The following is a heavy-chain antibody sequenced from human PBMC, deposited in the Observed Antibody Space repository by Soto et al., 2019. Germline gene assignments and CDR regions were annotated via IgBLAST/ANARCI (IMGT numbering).Heavy chain of an antibody. J-gene: IGHJ1*01. CDR2: ISYGGGTT. CDR1: EFTFSNFA. Sequence: GGSLRLSCAASEFTFSNFAMSWVRQAPGKGLEWVSAISYGGGTTYYADSVKGRFTISRDNSRNTLYLQMNSLRADDTAVYYCVRGETMYTSTWSPGYWGQGTLVTVSS. CDR3: VRGETMYTSTWSPGY. D-gene: IGHD3-10*02. V-gene: IGHV3-23*01.